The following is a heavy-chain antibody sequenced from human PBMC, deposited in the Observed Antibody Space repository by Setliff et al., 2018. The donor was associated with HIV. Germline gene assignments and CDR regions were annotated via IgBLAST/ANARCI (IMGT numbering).Heavy chain of an antibody. CDR1: GYTFSSYG. CDR2: ISAYNGNT. J-gene: IGHJ4*02. CDR3: ARPEYESSGRVTY. V-gene: IGHV1-18*01. D-gene: IGHD3-22*01. Sequence: GASVKVSCKASGYTFSSYGINWVRQAPGQGLEWMGWISAYNGNTDYAQKLQGRVTMTTDTSTSAAYMELRSLKSDNTAVYYCARPEYESSGRVTYWGQGTLVTVSS.